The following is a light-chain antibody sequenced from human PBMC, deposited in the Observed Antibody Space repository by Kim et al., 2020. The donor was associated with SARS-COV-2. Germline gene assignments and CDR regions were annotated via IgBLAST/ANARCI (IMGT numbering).Light chain of an antibody. J-gene: IGLJ2*01. V-gene: IGLV3-16*01. CDR3: LSADSSGTC. Sequence: SYELTQPPSVSVSLGQMARITCSGEALPKKYAYWYQQKPGQFPVLVIYKDSERPSGIPERFSGSSSGTIVTLTISGVQAEDEADYYCLSADSSGTCVGGGTQLTVL. CDR1: ALPKKY. CDR2: KDS.